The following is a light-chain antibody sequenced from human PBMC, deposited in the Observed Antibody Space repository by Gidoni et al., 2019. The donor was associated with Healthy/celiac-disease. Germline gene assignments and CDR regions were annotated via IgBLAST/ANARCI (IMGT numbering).Light chain of an antibody. Sequence: EIFMTQSPATLSVSPGERATLPCRASQSVSSNLAWYQQKPGQAPRLLIYGASTRATGIPARFSGSGSGTEFTLTISSLQSEDFAVYYCQQDNNWPLTFGGGTKVEIK. CDR2: GAS. CDR3: QQDNNWPLT. J-gene: IGKJ4*01. CDR1: QSVSSN. V-gene: IGKV3-15*01.